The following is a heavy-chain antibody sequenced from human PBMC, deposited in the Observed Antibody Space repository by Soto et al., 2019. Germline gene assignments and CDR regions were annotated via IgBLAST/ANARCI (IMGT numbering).Heavy chain of an antibody. J-gene: IGHJ4*02. CDR2: IVVGSGNT. Sequence: ASVTVSCKASVFTFTSSAMQWVRQARGQRLEWIGWIVVGSGNTNYAQKFQERVTITRDMSTSTAYMELSSLRSEDTAVYYCAAGPNYDYIWGSPPGTFDYWGQGTLVTVSS. CDR3: AAGPNYDYIWGSPPGTFDY. D-gene: IGHD3-16*01. CDR1: VFTFTSSA. V-gene: IGHV1-58*02.